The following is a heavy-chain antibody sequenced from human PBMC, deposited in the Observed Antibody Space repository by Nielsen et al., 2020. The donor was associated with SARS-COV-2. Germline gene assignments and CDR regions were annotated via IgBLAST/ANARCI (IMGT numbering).Heavy chain of an antibody. CDR3: ARKEKWFGEFSY. D-gene: IGHD3-10*01. CDR2: IIPIFGTA. J-gene: IGHJ4*02. Sequence: SVKVSCKASGGTFSSYAISWVRQAPGQGLEWMGGIIPIFGTANYAQKFQGRVTITADESTSTAYMELSSLRSEDTAVYYCARKEKWFGEFSYWGQGTLVTSPQ. V-gene: IGHV1-69*13. CDR1: GGTFSSYA.